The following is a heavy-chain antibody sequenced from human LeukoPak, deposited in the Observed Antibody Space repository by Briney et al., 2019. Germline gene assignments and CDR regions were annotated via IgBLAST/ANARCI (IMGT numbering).Heavy chain of an antibody. V-gene: IGHV1-69*01. CDR1: GGTFSSYA. CDR3: ATSILYNWGFDY. D-gene: IGHD1-20*01. Sequence: SVKVSCKASGGTFSSYAISWVRQAPGQGLEWMGGIIPIFGTANYAQKFQGRVTITADESTSTAYMELSSLKSEDTAVYYCATSILYNWGFDYWGQGALVTVSS. J-gene: IGHJ4*02. CDR2: IIPIFGTA.